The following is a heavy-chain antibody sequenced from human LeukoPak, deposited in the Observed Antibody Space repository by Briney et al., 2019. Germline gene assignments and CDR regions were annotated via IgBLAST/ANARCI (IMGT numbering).Heavy chain of an antibody. CDR3: ARGLQIAATSDAFDI. CDR2: ISYDGSNK. J-gene: IGHJ3*02. CDR1: GFTFSSYA. V-gene: IGHV3-30-3*01. Sequence: GGSLRLSCAASGFTFSSYAMHWVRQAPGKGLEWVAVISYDGSNKYYADSVKGRFTISRDNSKNTLYLQMNSLRAEDTAVYYCARGLQIAATSDAFDIWGQGTTVTVSS. D-gene: IGHD6-13*01.